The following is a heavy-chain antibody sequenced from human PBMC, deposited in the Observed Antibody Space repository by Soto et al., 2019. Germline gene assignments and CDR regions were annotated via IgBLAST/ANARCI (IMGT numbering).Heavy chain of an antibody. CDR3: ARGNSGDDDEFDY. J-gene: IGHJ4*02. CDR2: VNPNSGGT. V-gene: IGHV1-2*02. CDR1: GYTFTGYY. D-gene: IGHD5-12*01. Sequence: ASVKVSCKASGYTFTGYYIHWVRQAPGQGLEWVGWVNPNSGGTGYAQRFQGRVTMTRDTSINSVYMELSRLRSDDTATYYCARGNSGDDDEFDYWGQGTPVTVSS.